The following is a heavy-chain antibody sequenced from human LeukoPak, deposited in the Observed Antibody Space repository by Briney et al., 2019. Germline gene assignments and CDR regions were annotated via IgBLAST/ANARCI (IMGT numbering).Heavy chain of an antibody. J-gene: IGHJ3*02. Sequence: GGSLRLSCAASGFTFSSYGMHWVRQAPGKGLEWVAFIRYDGSNKYYADSVKGRFTISRDNSKNTLYPQMNSLRAEDTAVYYCAKGAKVTIFGVVKRSDAFDIWGQGTMVTVSS. CDR2: IRYDGSNK. V-gene: IGHV3-30*02. D-gene: IGHD3-3*01. CDR1: GFTFSSYG. CDR3: AKGAKVTIFGVVKRSDAFDI.